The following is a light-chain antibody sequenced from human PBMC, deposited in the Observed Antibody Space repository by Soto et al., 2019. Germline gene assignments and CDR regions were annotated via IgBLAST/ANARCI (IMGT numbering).Light chain of an antibody. CDR2: EGS. CDR1: SSDVGNYNL. CDR3: NSYTCSSTLVV. Sequence: QSALTQPASVSGSPGQSITISCTGTSSDVGNYNLVSWYQQHPGKAPKLMIYEGSKRPSGVSNRFSGSKSGNTASLTISGLQAEDEANYYCNSYTCSSTLVVFGGGTQLTVL. J-gene: IGLJ2*01. V-gene: IGLV2-14*02.